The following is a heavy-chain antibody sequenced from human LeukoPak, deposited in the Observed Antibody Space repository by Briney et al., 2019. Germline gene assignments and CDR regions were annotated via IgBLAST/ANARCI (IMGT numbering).Heavy chain of an antibody. V-gene: IGHV3-21*01. CDR3: ARDGDAPMTDFDY. J-gene: IGHJ4*02. D-gene: IGHD2-21*02. CDR2: ISSAGSYI. Sequence: PGGSLRLSCTASGFTFSSYNMNWVRQAPGEGLEWVSSISSAGSYIYYADSVKGRFTISRDNAKNTLYLQMNSLRADDTAVYYCARDGDAPMTDFDYWGQGTLVTVSS. CDR1: GFTFSSYN.